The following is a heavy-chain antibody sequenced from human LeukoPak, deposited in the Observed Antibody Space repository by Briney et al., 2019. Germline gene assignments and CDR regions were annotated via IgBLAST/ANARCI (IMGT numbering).Heavy chain of an antibody. CDR2: INPNSGGT. CDR3: AGVKYSNYVFDY. J-gene: IGHJ4*02. D-gene: IGHD4-11*01. CDR1: GYTFTGYY. Sequence: ASVKVSCKASGYTFTGYYMHWVRQAPGQGLEWMGWINPNSGGTNYAQKFQGRVTMTRDTSISTAYMELSRLRSDDTAVYYCAGVKYSNYVFDYWGQGTLVTVSS. V-gene: IGHV1-2*02.